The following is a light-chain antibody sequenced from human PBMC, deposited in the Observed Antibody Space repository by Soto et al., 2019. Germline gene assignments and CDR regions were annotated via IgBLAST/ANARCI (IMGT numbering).Light chain of an antibody. CDR3: SSYAGSNTPYV. V-gene: IGLV2-8*01. J-gene: IGLJ1*01. CDR2: EVT. Sequence: QYALTQPPSASGSPGQSVTISCTATSSDVGGYNYVSWYQQHPGTAPKLMIYEVTKRPSGVPDRFSGSKSGNTASLTVSGLQAEDEADYYCSSYAGSNTPYVFGTGTKLTVL. CDR1: SSDVGGYNY.